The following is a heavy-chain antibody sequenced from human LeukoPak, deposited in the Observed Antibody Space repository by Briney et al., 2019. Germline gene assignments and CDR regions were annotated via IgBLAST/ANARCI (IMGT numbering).Heavy chain of an antibody. V-gene: IGHV1-58*02. CDR2: IVVGSGNT. J-gene: IGHJ3*02. CDR3: ATHSSRWYDHDAFDI. CDR1: GFSFTGSV. D-gene: IGHD6-19*01. Sequence: SVKVSCKASGFSFTGSVIQWVRQARGQRLEWIGWIVVGSGNTNYAQKFQERVTITRDRSTSTAYMELSSLRSEGTALYYCATHSSRWYDHDAFDIWGQGTMVTVSS.